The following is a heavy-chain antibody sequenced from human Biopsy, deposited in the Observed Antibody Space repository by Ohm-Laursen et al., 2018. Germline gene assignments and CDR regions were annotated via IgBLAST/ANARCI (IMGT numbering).Heavy chain of an antibody. CDR3: GRAVRNQLLTDP. CDR2: LNPVSGNS. V-gene: IGHV1-8*01. J-gene: IGHJ5*02. D-gene: IGHD1-7*01. Sequence: SVNVSCKASGYTFTSYDITWARQASGHGRESKRWLNPVSGNSNCGQKFRGRATVTSDTSISTAYMELSGLTSDDTATYYCGRAVRNQLLTDPWGQGTLVTVTS. CDR1: GYTFTSYD.